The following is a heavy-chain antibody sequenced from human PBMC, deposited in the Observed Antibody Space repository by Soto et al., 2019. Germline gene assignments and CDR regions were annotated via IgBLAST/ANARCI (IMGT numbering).Heavy chain of an antibody. CDR1: GFSLSTSGVG. Sequence: QITLKESGPTLVKPTQTLTLTCTFSGFSLSTSGVGVGWIRQPPGKALEWLALIYWDDDKRYSPSLRSRLTISKDTYKNXVXLXMXXMDPVDTATYYCIQSRCGGDCLQSYASHYYYGMDVWGQGTTVTVSS. V-gene: IGHV2-5*02. D-gene: IGHD2-21*02. CDR2: IYWDDDK. J-gene: IGHJ6*02. CDR3: IQSRCGGDCLQSYASHYYYGMDV.